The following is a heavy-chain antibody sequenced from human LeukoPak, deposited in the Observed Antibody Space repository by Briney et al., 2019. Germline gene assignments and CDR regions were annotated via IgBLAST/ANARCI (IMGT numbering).Heavy chain of an antibody. J-gene: IGHJ6*02. CDR3: AKIGPMVRGSIYYYYGMDV. Sequence: GGSLGLSCAASGFTFSSCGMHWVRQAPGKGLEWVAVISYDGSNKYYADSVKGRFTISRDNSKNTLYLQMNSLRAEDTAVYYCAKIGPMVRGSIYYYYGMDVWGQGTTVTVSS. V-gene: IGHV3-30*18. CDR2: ISYDGSNK. D-gene: IGHD3-10*01. CDR1: GFTFSSCG.